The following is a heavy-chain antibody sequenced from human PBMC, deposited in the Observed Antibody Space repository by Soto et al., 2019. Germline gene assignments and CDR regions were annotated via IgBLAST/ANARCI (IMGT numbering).Heavy chain of an antibody. Sequence: SVKGSCNAFGGTFISYAIIWVRQSPGQGLEWMGGIIPIFGTANYAQKFQGRVTITADESTSTAYMELSSLRSEDTAVYYCARGWGVGSLKHYDYYGMDVWGQRTTVTVSS. CDR2: IIPIFGTA. CDR1: GGTFISYA. D-gene: IGHD3-16*01. CDR3: ARGWGVGSLKHYDYYGMDV. J-gene: IGHJ6*02. V-gene: IGHV1-69*01.